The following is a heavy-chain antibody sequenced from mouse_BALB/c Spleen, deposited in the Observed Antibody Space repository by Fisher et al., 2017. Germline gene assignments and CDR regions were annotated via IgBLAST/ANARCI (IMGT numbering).Heavy chain of an antibody. Sequence: KFKGKATLTADKSSSTAYMQLSSLASEDSAVYYCARSNPTAMDYWGQGTSVTVSS. J-gene: IGHJ4*01. CDR3: ARSNPTAMDY. D-gene: IGHD6-1*01. V-gene: IGHV1-87*01.